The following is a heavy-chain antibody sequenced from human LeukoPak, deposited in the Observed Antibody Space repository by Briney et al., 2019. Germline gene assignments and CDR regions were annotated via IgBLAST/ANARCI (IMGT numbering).Heavy chain of an antibody. CDR3: ARSLGGYDWGGDY. V-gene: IGHV3-21*01. CDR2: ISSSSSYI. J-gene: IGHJ4*02. D-gene: IGHD5-12*01. Sequence: PGGSLRLSCAASGFTFSSYSMNWVRQAPGKGLEWVSSISSSSSYIYYADSVKGRFTISRDNAKNSLYLQMNSLRAEDTAVYYCARSLGGYDWGGDYWGQGTLVTVSS. CDR1: GFTFSSYS.